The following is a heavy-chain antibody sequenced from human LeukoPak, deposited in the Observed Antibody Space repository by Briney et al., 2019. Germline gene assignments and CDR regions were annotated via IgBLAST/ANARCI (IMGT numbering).Heavy chain of an antibody. D-gene: IGHD2-15*01. Sequence: PSETLSLTCAVYGGSFSGYYWSWIRQPPGKGLEWIGEINHSGSTNYNPSLKSRVTISVDTSKNQFSLKLSSVSAADTAVYYCARIAATSVYWGQGTLVTVSS. CDR1: GGSFSGYY. J-gene: IGHJ4*02. V-gene: IGHV4-34*01. CDR3: ARIAATSVY. CDR2: INHSGST.